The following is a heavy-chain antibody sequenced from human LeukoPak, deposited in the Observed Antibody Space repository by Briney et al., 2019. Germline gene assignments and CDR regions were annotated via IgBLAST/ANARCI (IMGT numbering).Heavy chain of an antibody. J-gene: IGHJ4*02. CDR3: AREGTAAAGKRRSSQFDY. CDR1: GFTVSSYG. D-gene: IGHD6-13*01. V-gene: IGHV3-33*01. Sequence: GGSLRLSCPASGFTVSSYGMHGVRPAPGKGVEGVEVIRYDGSNQYYADSVKGRFTICRDNSKNTLYLQMNCLRAEDRAVYYCAREGTAAAGKRRSSQFDYWGQGTLVTVSS. CDR2: IRYDGSNQ.